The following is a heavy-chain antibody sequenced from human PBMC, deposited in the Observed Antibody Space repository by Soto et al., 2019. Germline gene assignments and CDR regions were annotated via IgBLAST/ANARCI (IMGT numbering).Heavy chain of an antibody. V-gene: IGHV5-51*07. CDR2: IYPGDTDT. CDR3: ARRRTHDAFDI. Sequence: LGESLKISCKGSGYSFTSYWIGWVHQMPGKGLEWMGIIYPGDTDTRYSPSFQGQVTISADKSISTAYLQWSSLKASDTAMYYCARRRTHDAFDIWGQGTMVTVSS. J-gene: IGHJ3*02. CDR1: GYSFTSYW.